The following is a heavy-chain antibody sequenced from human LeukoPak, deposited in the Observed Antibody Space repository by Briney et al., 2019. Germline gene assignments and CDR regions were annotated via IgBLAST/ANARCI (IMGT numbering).Heavy chain of an antibody. CDR1: KFTFSTYW. CDR2: ISYDGSNK. Sequence: GGSLRLSCAASKFTFSTYWMSWVRQAPGKGLEWVAVISYDGSNKYYADSVKGRFTISRDNSKNTLYLQMDSLRAEDTAVYYCAKEADFVSSTVTSEYFQHWGQGTLVTVSS. J-gene: IGHJ1*01. CDR3: AKEADFVSSTVTSEYFQH. D-gene: IGHD4-17*01. V-gene: IGHV3-30*18.